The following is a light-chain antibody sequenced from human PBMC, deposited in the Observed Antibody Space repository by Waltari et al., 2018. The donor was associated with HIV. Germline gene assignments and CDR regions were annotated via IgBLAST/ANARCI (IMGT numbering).Light chain of an antibody. J-gene: IGLJ2*01. CDR1: SSDIGGYNY. V-gene: IGLV2-14*03. CDR3: SSFSITSTLVV. Sequence: QSALTQPASVSGSPGQSITISCTGTSSDIGGYNYVSWYQQHPGKAPKLMIFDASNRPSGISKRVSGSKSGNTASLTISVLQADDEAHYFCSSFSITSTLVVFGGGTKLTVL. CDR2: DAS.